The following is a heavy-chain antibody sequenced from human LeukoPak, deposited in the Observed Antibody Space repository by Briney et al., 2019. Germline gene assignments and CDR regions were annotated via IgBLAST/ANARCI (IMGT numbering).Heavy chain of an antibody. D-gene: IGHD3-10*01. CDR1: GFTFSSYA. CDR2: ISYDGSNK. V-gene: IGHV3-30*04. Sequence: GGSLRLSCAASGFTFSSYAMHWVRQAPGKGLEWVAVISYDGSNKYYADSVNGRFTISRDNSKNTLYLQMNSLRAEDTAVYYCARELWFGEFSFDYWGQGTLVTVSS. CDR3: ARELWFGEFSFDY. J-gene: IGHJ4*02.